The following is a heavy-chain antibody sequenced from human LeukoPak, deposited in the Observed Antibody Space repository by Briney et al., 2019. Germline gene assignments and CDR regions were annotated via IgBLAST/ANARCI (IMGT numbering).Heavy chain of an antibody. CDR2: ISGGGGST. CDR1: GFTFTSYS. D-gene: IGHD1-26*01. CDR3: AKGGKWDVTPFDY. Sequence: GSLRPSCAASGFTFTSYSMNLVRQAPGKGLEWVSTISGGGGSTYYADSVKGRFTISRDNSKNTLYLQVNSLRAEDTAVYYCAKGGKWDVTPFDYWGQGTLVTVSS. J-gene: IGHJ4*02. V-gene: IGHV3-23*01.